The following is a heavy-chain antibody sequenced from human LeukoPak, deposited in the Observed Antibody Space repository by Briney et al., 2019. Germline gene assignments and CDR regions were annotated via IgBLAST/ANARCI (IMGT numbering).Heavy chain of an antibody. CDR2: ISYDESNK. J-gene: IGHJ4*02. CDR3: ARDSGIRDSIDY. V-gene: IGHV3-30-3*01. CDR1: GFTFSNYD. D-gene: IGHD3-10*01. Sequence: GGSLRLSCAASGFTFSNYDMHWVRQAPGKGLEWVAVISYDESNKDYADSVKGRFTISRDNAKNSLYLQMNTLRVEDTAVYYCARDSGIRDSIDYWGQGTLVTVSS.